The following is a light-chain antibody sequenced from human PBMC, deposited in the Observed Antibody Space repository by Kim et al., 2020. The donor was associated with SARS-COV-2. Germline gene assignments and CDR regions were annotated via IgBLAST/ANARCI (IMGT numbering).Light chain of an antibody. CDR1: TGAVTSGYY. Sequence: QAVVTQEPSLTVSPGGTVTLTCASSTGAVTSGYYPKWFQQRPGEAPRTLIYNTNNKYSWTPARFSGSLLGNRAALTVSPVQPEDEAEYYCLLYSAGVYVFGNGTKVTVL. CDR2: NTN. V-gene: IGLV7-43*01. J-gene: IGLJ1*01. CDR3: LLYSAGVYV.